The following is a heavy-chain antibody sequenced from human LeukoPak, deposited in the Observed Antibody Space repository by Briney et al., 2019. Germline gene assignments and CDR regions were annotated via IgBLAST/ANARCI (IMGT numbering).Heavy chain of an antibody. CDR3: ASQGIAVAGRDY. J-gene: IGHJ4*02. Sequence: PSQTLSLTCTVPGGSISSGDYYWSWIRQPPGKGLEWIGYIYYSGSTYYNPSLKSRVTISVDTSKNQFSLKLSSVTAADTAVYYCASQGIAVAGRDYWGQGTLVTVSS. D-gene: IGHD6-19*01. CDR1: GGSISSGDYY. V-gene: IGHV4-30-4*08. CDR2: IYYSGST.